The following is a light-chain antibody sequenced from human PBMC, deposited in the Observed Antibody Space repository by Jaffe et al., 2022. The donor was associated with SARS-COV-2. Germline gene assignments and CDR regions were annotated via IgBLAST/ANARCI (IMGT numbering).Light chain of an antibody. V-gene: IGKV1-39*01. CDR1: QSISSY. J-gene: IGKJ3*01. CDR3: QQTYSALIFS. Sequence: DIQMTQSPSSLSASVGDRVTITCRASQSISSYLNWYQQKAGKAPKLLIYAASSLQTGVPSRFSGSGSGTEFTLTISSLQPEDFATYYCQQTYSALIFSFGPGTKVDIK. CDR2: AAS.